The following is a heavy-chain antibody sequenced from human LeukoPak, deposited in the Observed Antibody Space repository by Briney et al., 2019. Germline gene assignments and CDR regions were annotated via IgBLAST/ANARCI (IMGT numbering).Heavy chain of an antibody. Sequence: GGSLRLSCAASGFTFSSYWISWVRQAPGKGPEWVANIKQDGSEKYYVDSVKGRFTISRDNAKNSLYLQMNSLRAEDTAVYYCAREGETITIFGVVIEYYFDYWGQGNLVTVSS. D-gene: IGHD3-3*01. CDR3: AREGETITIFGVVIEYYFDY. CDR1: GFTFSSYW. CDR2: IKQDGSEK. J-gene: IGHJ4*02. V-gene: IGHV3-7*01.